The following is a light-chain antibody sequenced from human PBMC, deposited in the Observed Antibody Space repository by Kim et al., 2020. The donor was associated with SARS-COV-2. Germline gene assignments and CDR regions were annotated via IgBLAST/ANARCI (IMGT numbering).Light chain of an antibody. CDR1: NIVRRN. CDR3: QVWDRSTWV. Sequence: SYELTQPLSVSVALGQTASITCGGNNIVRRNVHWYQQRPGQAPVLVIYRDYNRPSGIPERFSGSNSGNTATLTISRAQDGDEADYYCQVWDRSTWV. V-gene: IGLV3-9*01. J-gene: IGLJ3*02. CDR2: RDY.